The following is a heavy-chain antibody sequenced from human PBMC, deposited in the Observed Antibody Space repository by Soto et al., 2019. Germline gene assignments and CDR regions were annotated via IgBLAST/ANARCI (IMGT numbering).Heavy chain of an antibody. V-gene: IGHV3-48*01. CDR2: ISSSSTI. CDR3: ARVAAAFLKKFDY. J-gene: IGHJ4*02. D-gene: IGHD6-13*01. CDR1: GFTFSSYS. Sequence: EVQLVESGGGLVQPGGSLRLSCAASGFTFSSYSMNWVRQAPGKGLEWVSYISSSSTIYYADSVKGRFTISRDNAKNSLYLQMNSLRAEDTAVYYCARVAAAFLKKFDYWGQGTLVTVSS.